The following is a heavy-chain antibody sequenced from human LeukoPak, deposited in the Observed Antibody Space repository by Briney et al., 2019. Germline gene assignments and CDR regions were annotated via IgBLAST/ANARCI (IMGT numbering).Heavy chain of an antibody. Sequence: ASVKVPCKASGYTFTSYYMHWVRQAPGQGLEWMGWINTNTGNPTYAQGFTGRFVFSLDTSVSTAYLQISSLKAEDTAVYYCARESSSSGWYNVHYWGQGTLVTVSS. CDR1: GYTFTSYY. J-gene: IGHJ4*02. CDR3: ARESSSSGWYNVHY. D-gene: IGHD6-19*01. V-gene: IGHV7-4-1*02. CDR2: INTNTGNP.